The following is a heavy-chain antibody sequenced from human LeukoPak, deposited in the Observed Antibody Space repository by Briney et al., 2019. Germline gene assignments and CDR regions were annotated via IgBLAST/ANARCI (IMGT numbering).Heavy chain of an antibody. V-gene: IGHV4-59*01. CDR1: GGSISSYY. Sequence: SETLSLTCTVSGGSISSYYWSWIRQPPGKGLEWIGYIYYSGSTNYNPSLKSRVTISVDTSKNQFSLKLSSVTAADTAVYYCARAPIAEGGPYYFDYWGQGTLVTVSS. J-gene: IGHJ4*02. D-gene: IGHD6-13*01. CDR2: IYYSGST. CDR3: ARAPIAEGGPYYFDY.